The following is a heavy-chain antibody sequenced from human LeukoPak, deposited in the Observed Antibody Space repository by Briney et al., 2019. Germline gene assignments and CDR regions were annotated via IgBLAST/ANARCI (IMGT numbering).Heavy chain of an antibody. Sequence: PSETLSLTCAVYGGSFSGYYWSWIRQPPGKGREWIGEINHSGSTNYNPSLKSRVTISVDTSKNQFSLKLSSVTAADTAVYYCARGRIQLWLLSWGQGTLVTVSS. V-gene: IGHV4-34*01. CDR1: GGSFSGYY. CDR3: ARGRIQLWLLS. D-gene: IGHD5-18*01. J-gene: IGHJ4*02. CDR2: INHSGST.